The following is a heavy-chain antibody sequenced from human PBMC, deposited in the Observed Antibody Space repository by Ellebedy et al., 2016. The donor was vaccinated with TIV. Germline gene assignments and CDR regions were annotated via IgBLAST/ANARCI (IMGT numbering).Heavy chain of an antibody. CDR2: LFSGGTT. CDR3: ARDVRKIPRRRGYEYYFDY. D-gene: IGHD3-10*02. Sequence: GESLKISCASPGLTXRRIXXPSVXXPPGPXXEWFSFLFSGGTTYYADSVKGRFTISRDNSKNTLYLQMNSLRAEDTAVYYCARDVRKIPRRRGYEYYFDYWGQGTLVTVSS. J-gene: IGHJ4*02. CDR1: GLTXRRIX. V-gene: IGHV3-53*01.